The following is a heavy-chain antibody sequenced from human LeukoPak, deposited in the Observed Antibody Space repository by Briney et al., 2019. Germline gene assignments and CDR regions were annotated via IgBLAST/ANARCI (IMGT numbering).Heavy chain of an antibody. V-gene: IGHV1-3*01. CDR1: GYTFTSYT. D-gene: IGHD2-21*01. J-gene: IGHJ4*02. CDR3: ARDSPLPCGFDY. CDR2: INAGNGNT. Sequence: ASVKVSCKASGYTFTSYTMHWVRQAPGQRLEWMGWINAGNGNTKYSQNFQGRITITRDTSASTAYMELSSLRSEDTAVYYCARDSPLPCGFDYWGQGTLVTVSS.